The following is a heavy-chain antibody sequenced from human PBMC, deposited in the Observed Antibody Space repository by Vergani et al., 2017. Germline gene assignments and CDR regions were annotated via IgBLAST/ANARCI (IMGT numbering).Heavy chain of an antibody. J-gene: IGHJ4*02. CDR3: ARGRPLIVGTTPYYFDY. CDR2: INWNGGNT. Sequence: EVQLVESGGGVIRPGGSLRLSCAASGFTFDEYDMSWVRQAPGKGLEWVSSINWNGGNTGYADSVKGRFTISRDNAKNSLYLQMNSLRAEDTALYYCARGRPLIVGTTPYYFDYWGQGALVTVSS. D-gene: IGHD1-26*01. V-gene: IGHV3-20*04. CDR1: GFTFDEYD.